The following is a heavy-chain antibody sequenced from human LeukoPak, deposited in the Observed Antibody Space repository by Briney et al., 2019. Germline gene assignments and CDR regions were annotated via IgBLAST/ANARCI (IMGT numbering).Heavy chain of an antibody. Sequence: GGSLRLSCAASGFTFGTYYMSWVRQAPGKGLEWVANINQDGRDKYFLDSVKGRFTISRDSAKNSLSLQMNSLRAEDTAVYYCARDTQGLHYWGQGTLVTVSS. J-gene: IGHJ4*02. CDR1: GFTFGTYY. V-gene: IGHV3-7*01. CDR2: INQDGRDK. CDR3: ARDTQGLHY.